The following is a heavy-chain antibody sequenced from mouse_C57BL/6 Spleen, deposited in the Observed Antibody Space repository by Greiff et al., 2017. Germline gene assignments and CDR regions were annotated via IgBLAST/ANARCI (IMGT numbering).Heavy chain of an antibody. D-gene: IGHD2-12*01. Sequence: EVMLVESEGGLVQPGSSMKLSCTASGFTFSDYYMAWVRQVPEKGLEWVANINYDGSSTYYLDSLKSRFIISRDNAKNILYLQMSSLKSEDTATYYCARLRRPYYYAMDYWGQGTSVTVSS. CDR2: INYDGSST. V-gene: IGHV5-16*01. J-gene: IGHJ4*01. CDR3: ARLRRPYYYAMDY. CDR1: GFTFSDYY.